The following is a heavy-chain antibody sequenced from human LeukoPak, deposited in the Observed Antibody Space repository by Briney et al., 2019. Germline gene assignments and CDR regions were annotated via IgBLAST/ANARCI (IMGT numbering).Heavy chain of an antibody. CDR2: IYYSGST. J-gene: IGHJ4*02. Sequence: SETLSLTCTVSGGSISSSIYYWGWIRQPPGKGLEWIGSIYYSGSTYYNPSLKSRVTISVDTSKNQFSLKLSSVTAADTAVYYCARGPTKDTAMVTTSDFDYWGQGTLVTVSS. V-gene: IGHV4-39*01. CDR3: ARGPTKDTAMVTTSDFDY. D-gene: IGHD5-18*01. CDR1: GGSISSSIYY.